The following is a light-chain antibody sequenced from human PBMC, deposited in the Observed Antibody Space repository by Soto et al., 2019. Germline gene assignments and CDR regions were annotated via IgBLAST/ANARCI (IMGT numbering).Light chain of an antibody. J-gene: IGLJ3*02. CDR2: EVT. V-gene: IGLV2-14*01. CDR1: SGDVGAYNF. CDR3: TSYTVISTLV. Sequence: QAVVTQPASVSGSPGQSITISCTGTSGDVGAYNFVSWYQQHPGKAPKLLLYEVTNRPSGVSDRFSGSKSGNTASLTISGLQAEDEADYYCTSYTVISTLVFGGGTQLTVL.